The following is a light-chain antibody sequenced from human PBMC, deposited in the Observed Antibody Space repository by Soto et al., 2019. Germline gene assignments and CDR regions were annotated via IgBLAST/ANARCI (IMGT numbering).Light chain of an antibody. V-gene: IGKV1-5*03. CDR3: QQYSGFSRT. CDR2: KAS. Sequence: DVQITQSPSTLAASLGDRGTVACWPSQTISSWLAWYQQKPGKAPNLLIYKASSLPTGLPSRFSGSGSGTEFTLTITSLQPDDFATYYCQQYSGFSRTFGQRTKVDI. CDR1: QTISSW. J-gene: IGKJ1*01.